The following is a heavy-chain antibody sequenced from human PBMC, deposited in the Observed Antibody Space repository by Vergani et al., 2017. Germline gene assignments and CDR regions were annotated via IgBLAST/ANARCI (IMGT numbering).Heavy chain of an antibody. CDR1: GFTFSSYW. J-gene: IGHJ4*02. D-gene: IGHD2-2*01. V-gene: IGHV3-74*01. CDR2: INSDGSST. Sequence: EVQLVESGGGLVQPGGSLRLSCAASGFTFSSYWMHWVRQAPGKGLVWVSRINSDGSSTSYADSVKGRFTISRDNAKNTLYLQMNSLRAEDTAVYYCAREGEIVVVPAAIGYWDQGTLIAVSS. CDR3: AREGEIVVVPAAIGY.